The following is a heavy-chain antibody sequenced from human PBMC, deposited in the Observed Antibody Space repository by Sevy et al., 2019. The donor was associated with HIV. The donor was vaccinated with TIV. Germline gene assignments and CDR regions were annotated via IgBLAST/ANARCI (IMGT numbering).Heavy chain of an antibody. CDR3: TTYYDYVWWSYRPLDYYYGMDV. V-gene: IGHV3-15*01. D-gene: IGHD3-16*02. CDR1: GFTFSNAW. Sequence: GESLKISCAASGFTFSNAWMSWVRQAPGKGLEWVGRIKSKTDGGTTDYAAPVKGRFTISRDDSKNTLYLQMNSLKTEDTAVYYCTTYYDYVWWSYRPLDYYYGMDVWGQGTTVTVSS. CDR2: IKSKTDGGTT. J-gene: IGHJ6*02.